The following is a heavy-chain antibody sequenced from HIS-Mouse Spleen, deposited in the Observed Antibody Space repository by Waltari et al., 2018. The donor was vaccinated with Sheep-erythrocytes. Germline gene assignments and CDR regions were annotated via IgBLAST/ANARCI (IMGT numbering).Heavy chain of an antibody. V-gene: IGHV3-21*01. CDR1: GFTFSSYS. J-gene: IGHJ4*02. D-gene: IGHD1-26*01. Sequence: EVQLVESGGGLVKPGGSLRLSCAASGFTFSSYSMNWVRQAPGKGLAVCSAISSSGSTIYYADSVKGRFTTSGDKARNSLYRQMTSRGAEDTAVYYCARVASGATFDYWGQGTLVTVSS. CDR2: ISSSGSTI. CDR3: ARVASGATFDY.